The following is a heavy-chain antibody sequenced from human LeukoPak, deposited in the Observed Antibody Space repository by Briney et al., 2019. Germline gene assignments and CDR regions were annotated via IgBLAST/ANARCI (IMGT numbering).Heavy chain of an antibody. V-gene: IGHV4-39*07. CDR3: ARDWGIYDSSGYRNWFDP. CDR2: IYYSGST. CDR1: GGSISSSSYY. D-gene: IGHD3-22*01. Sequence: PSETLSLTRTVSGGSISSSSYYWGWTRQPPGKGLEWIGSIYYSGSTYYNPSLKSRVTISVDTSKNQFSLELSSVTAADTAVYYCARDWGIYDSSGYRNWFDPWGQGTLVTVSS. J-gene: IGHJ5*02.